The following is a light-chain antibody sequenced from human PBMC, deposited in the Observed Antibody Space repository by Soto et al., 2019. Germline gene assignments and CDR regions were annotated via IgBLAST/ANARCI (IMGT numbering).Light chain of an antibody. CDR2: DIS. V-gene: IGLV2-11*01. Sequence: QSALTQPRSVSGSLGHSVTISCSGATYKYVSWYQHPPGKAPRLIIYDISKRPSGVPDRFSASTSGSVASLTISGLQADDEADYYCSSLLPSEIVLFGGGTKLTVL. J-gene: IGLJ2*01. CDR3: SSLLPSEIVL. CDR1: TYKY.